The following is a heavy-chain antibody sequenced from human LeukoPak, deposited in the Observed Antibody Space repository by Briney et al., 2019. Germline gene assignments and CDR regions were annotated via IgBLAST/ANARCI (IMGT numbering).Heavy chain of an antibody. J-gene: IGHJ3*02. CDR1: AFTFSIYA. V-gene: IGHV3-30-3*01. CDR3: ARVRVGATTGDTFDI. CDR2: ISYDGGNQ. Sequence: GGSLRLSCAASAFTFSIYAMDWVRQAPGKGLEWVAAISYDGGNQYYADSVKGRFTVSRDNSKNTLYLQMNSLRVEDTAVYYCARVRVGATTGDTFDIWGQGTMVAVAS. D-gene: IGHD1-26*01.